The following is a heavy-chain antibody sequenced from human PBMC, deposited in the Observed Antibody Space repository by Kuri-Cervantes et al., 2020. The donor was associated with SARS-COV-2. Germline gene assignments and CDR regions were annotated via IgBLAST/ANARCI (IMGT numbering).Heavy chain of an antibody. CDR1: GFTFSSYG. D-gene: IGHD6-6*01. V-gene: IGHV3-30*18. J-gene: IGHJ6*02. Sequence: GESLKISCAASGFTFSSYGMHWVRQAPGKGLEWVAVISYDGSNKYYADSVKGRFTISRDNSKNTLYLQMNSLRAEDTAVYYCAKAGGGTAARPVPYYYYGMDVWGQGTTVTVSS. CDR2: ISYDGSNK. CDR3: AKAGGGTAARPVPYYYYGMDV.